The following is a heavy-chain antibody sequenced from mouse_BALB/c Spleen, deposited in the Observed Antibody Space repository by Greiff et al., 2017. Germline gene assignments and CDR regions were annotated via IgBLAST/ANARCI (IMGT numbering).Heavy chain of an antibody. V-gene: IGHV5-6-2*01. Sequence: EVKVEESGGGLVKLGGSLKLSCAASGFTFSSYYMSWVRQTPEKRLELVAAINSNGGSTYYPDTVKGRFTISRDNAKNNLYLQMSSLKSEDTAMYYCARASTVVAMDYWGQGTSVTVSS. CDR2: INSNGGST. CDR1: GFTFSSYY. J-gene: IGHJ4*01. D-gene: IGHD1-1*01. CDR3: ARASTVVAMDY.